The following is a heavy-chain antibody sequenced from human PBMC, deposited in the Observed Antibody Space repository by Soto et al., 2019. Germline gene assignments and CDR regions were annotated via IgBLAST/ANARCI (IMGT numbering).Heavy chain of an antibody. D-gene: IGHD3-16*01. J-gene: IGHJ4*02. V-gene: IGHV3-23*01. CDR3: SKRYYGNCPFDY. CDR2: IAGNGGDI. CDR1: AFTFSNYA. Sequence: PGGSLRLSCEGSAFTFSNYAMAWVRQAPGKGLEWVSSIAGNGGDISYADSVKGRFTISRDNSKSTLFLQMDSLRAEDTAIYYCSKRYYGNCPFDYWGQGTLVTVSS.